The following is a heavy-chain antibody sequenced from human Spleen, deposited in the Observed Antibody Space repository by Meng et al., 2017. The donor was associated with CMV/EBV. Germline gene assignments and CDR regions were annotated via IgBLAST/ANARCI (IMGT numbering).Heavy chain of an antibody. V-gene: IGHV4-39*07. CDR3: ARGGIMITFGGVIAPPGY. D-gene: IGHD3-16*02. Sequence: ISSMIYYWGWIRQPPGKGLEWIGSINYSGSTYYNPSLKSRVTISVDTSKNQFSLKLSSVTAADTAVYYCARGGIMITFGGVIAPPGYWGQGTLVTVSS. J-gene: IGHJ4*02. CDR1: ISSMIYY. CDR2: INYSGST.